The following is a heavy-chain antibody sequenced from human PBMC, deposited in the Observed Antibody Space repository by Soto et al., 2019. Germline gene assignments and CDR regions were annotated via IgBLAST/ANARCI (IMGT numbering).Heavy chain of an antibody. CDR3: ARRGGGYGGYYYNYGLDV. CDR2: IYPGDSNI. J-gene: IGHJ6*02. Sequence: PXESLTMSFTGSGYTFTDYWIGLVRQMPGKGLEWMGIIYPGDSNIRYSTSFQGQVTISVDKSISTAYLQWSSLKASDTAMYYCARRGGGYGGYYYNYGLDVWGQGTKVTVYS. CDR1: GYTFTDYW. V-gene: IGHV5-51*01. D-gene: IGHD5-12*01.